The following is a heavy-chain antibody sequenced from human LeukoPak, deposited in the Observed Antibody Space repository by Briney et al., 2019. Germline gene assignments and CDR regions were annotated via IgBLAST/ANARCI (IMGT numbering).Heavy chain of an antibody. Sequence: PGGSLRLSCAASGFTFSNYGMSWVRQAPGKGLEWVSGISGSGGSTYYADSVKGRFTISRDNSKNTLYLQMDTLTAEDTAVYYCAKDQGASSYSFDYWGRGTLVTVSS. V-gene: IGHV3-23*01. D-gene: IGHD1-26*01. CDR2: ISGSGGST. CDR3: AKDQGASSYSFDY. CDR1: GFTFSNYG. J-gene: IGHJ4*02.